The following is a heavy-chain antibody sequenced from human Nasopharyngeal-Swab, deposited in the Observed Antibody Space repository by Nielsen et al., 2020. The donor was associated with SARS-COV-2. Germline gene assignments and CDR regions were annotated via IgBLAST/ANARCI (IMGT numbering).Heavy chain of an antibody. Sequence: ASVKVSCKASGYTFTSYGISWVRQAPGQGLEWMGWISAYNGNTNYAQKLQGRVTMTTDTSTSTAYMELRSLRSDDTAVYYCAKVCPEYSGRYCVNYWGQGTLVTVSS. CDR2: ISAYNGNT. CDR3: AKVCPEYSGRYCVNY. J-gene: IGHJ4*02. V-gene: IGHV1-18*01. CDR1: GYTFTSYG. D-gene: IGHD1-26*01.